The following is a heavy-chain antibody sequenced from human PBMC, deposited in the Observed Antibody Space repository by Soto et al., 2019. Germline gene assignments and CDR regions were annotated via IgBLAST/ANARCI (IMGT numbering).Heavy chain of an antibody. CDR3: NADSYFTLNLALFAF. D-gene: IGHD3-3*01. Sequence: KGLEWVGRIKSKDAGGTEDFAEVVKGRFAISRDDSRSMVYMQMSSLKTEDTAVYYCNADSYFTLNLALFAFWGHGTLVTVSS. J-gene: IGHJ4*01. CDR2: IKSKDAGGTE. V-gene: IGHV3-15*07.